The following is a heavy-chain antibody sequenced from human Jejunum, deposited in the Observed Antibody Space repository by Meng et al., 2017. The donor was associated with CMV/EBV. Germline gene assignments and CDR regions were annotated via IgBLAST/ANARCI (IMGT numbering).Heavy chain of an antibody. V-gene: IGHV3-30*02. CDR1: GFIFTTHG. D-gene: IGHD3-9*01. Sequence: LSCSASGFIFTTHGMHWVRPTPDKGLHWVTFIRNDGSDKYYADSVKGRFTISRDDSKNTVSLQMNSLRPEDTAVYYCVRDADWAFDYWGQGTLVTVSS. J-gene: IGHJ4*02. CDR3: VRDADWAFDY. CDR2: IRNDGSDK.